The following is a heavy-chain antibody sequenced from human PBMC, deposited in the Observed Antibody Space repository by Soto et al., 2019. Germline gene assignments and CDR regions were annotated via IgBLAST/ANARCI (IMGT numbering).Heavy chain of an antibody. V-gene: IGHV3-33*01. Sequence: QVQLVESGGGVVQTGRSLRLSCAASGFSFSTYGMHWVRQAPGKGLEWVAVIWYDGSNKYYGDSVKGRFTISRDNSKNTLYLQMNSLRAEDTAVYYCARAVGPFDYWGQGTLVTVSS. CDR2: IWYDGSNK. CDR3: ARAVGPFDY. D-gene: IGHD3-16*01. CDR1: GFSFSTYG. J-gene: IGHJ4*02.